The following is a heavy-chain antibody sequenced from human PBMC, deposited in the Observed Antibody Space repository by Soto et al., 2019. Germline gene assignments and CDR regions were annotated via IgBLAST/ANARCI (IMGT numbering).Heavy chain of an antibody. CDR1: GYTFTGYY. Sequence: ASVKVSCKASGYTFTGYYMHWVRQAPGQGLEWMGWINPSSGGTNYAQKFQGWVTMTRDTSISTAYMELSRLRSDDTAVYYCASGAYGSGSYYNHGMDVWGQGTTVTVSS. J-gene: IGHJ6*02. V-gene: IGHV1-2*04. CDR2: INPSSGGT. CDR3: ASGAYGSGSYYNHGMDV. D-gene: IGHD3-10*01.